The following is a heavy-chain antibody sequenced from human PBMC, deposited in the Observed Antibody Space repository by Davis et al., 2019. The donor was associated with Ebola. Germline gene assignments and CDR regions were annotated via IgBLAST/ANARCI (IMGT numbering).Heavy chain of an antibody. CDR3: ARDRIGTYCIDY. CDR2: ISSDGSKD. Sequence: GESLKISCAASGFTFRSYSMHWVRQAPGKGLEGVAYISSDGSKDYYVDSVKGRFTVSRDNSKNTLYLQMNSLRVEDTAVYDCARDRIGTYCIDYWGQGTLVTVSS. D-gene: IGHD1-26*01. V-gene: IGHV3-30*14. J-gene: IGHJ4*02. CDR1: GFTFRSYS.